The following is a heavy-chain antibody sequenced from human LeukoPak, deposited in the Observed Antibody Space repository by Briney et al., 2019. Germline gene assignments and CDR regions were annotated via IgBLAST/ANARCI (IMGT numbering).Heavy chain of an antibody. CDR2: ISAYNGNT. CDR3: ARDDGPDYGSGSYYRWYYYYGMDV. D-gene: IGHD3-10*01. J-gene: IGHJ6*02. Sequence: ASVKVSCKASGYTFTSYGISWVRQAPGQGLEWMGWISAYNGNTNYAQKLQGRVTMTTDTSTSTAYMELRSLRSDDTAVYYCARDDGPDYGSGSYYRWYYYYGMDVWGQGTTVTVSS. CDR1: GYTFTSYG. V-gene: IGHV1-18*01.